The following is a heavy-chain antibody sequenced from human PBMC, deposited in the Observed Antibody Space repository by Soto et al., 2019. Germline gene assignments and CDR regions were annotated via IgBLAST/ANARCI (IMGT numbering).Heavy chain of an antibody. J-gene: IGHJ6*02. CDR2: IYYSGST. V-gene: IGHV4-30-4*01. D-gene: IGHD3-3*01. CDR3: ASEGSGYYYYGMDV. CDR1: GGSISSGDYY. Sequence: SETLSITCTVSGGSISSGDYYWSWIRQPPGKGLEWIGYIYYSGSTYYNPSLKSRVTISVDTSKNQFSLKLSSVTASDTAVYYCASEGSGYYYYGMDVWGQGTTVTVSS.